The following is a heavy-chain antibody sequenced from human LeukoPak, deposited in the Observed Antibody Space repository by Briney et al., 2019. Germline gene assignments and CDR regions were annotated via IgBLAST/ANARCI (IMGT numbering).Heavy chain of an antibody. Sequence: GGSLRPSCAASGFTVSSNYMSWVRQAPGKGLEWVSVIYSGGSTYYADSVKGRFTISGDNSKNTLYLQMNSLRAEDTAVYYCANSYSGSYQLDYWGQGTLVTVSS. J-gene: IGHJ4*02. CDR3: ANSYSGSYQLDY. V-gene: IGHV3-66*02. D-gene: IGHD1-26*01. CDR1: GFTVSSNY. CDR2: IYSGGST.